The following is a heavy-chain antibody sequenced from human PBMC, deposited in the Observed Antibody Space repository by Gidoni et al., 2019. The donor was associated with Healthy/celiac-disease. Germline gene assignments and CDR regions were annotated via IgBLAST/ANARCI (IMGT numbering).Heavy chain of an antibody. D-gene: IGHD3-22*01. V-gene: IGHV1-8*01. CDR2: MNPNSGNT. J-gene: IGHJ4*02. CDR3: AREITGDSGYDY. Sequence: QVQLLQSGAEVKKPGASVQVSCKASGSTFTSYDINWVRQATGQGLEWMGWMNPNSGNTGYAQKFQGRVTMTRNTSISTAYMELSSLRSEDTAVYYCAREITGDSGYDYWGQGTLVTVSS. CDR1: GSTFTSYD.